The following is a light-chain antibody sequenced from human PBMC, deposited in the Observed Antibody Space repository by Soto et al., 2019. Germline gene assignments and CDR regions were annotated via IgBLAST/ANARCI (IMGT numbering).Light chain of an antibody. Sequence: EIVMTQSPATLSVSPGERATLSCRVSQSVGSNLAWYQQKPGQAPRLLIYGASTRATGIPARFSGSGSGTEFTLIISSLQSEDFAIYFCQQYNNWPPDRTFGQGTKVEIK. CDR1: QSVGSN. J-gene: IGKJ1*01. CDR2: GAS. CDR3: QQYNNWPPDRT. V-gene: IGKV3-15*01.